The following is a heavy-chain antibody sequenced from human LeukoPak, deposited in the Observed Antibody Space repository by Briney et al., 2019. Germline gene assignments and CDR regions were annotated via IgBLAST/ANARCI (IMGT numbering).Heavy chain of an antibody. V-gene: IGHV4-59*01. D-gene: IGHD6-19*01. CDR3: ARSSGWYRNYYYYYMDV. CDR1: GGFISSYY. Sequence: SETLSLTCTVSGGFISSYYWSWIRRPPGKGLEWIGYIYYSGSTNYNPSLKSRVTISVDTSKNQFSLKLSSVTAADTAVYYCARSSGWYRNYYYYYMDVWGKGTTVTVSS. J-gene: IGHJ6*03. CDR2: IYYSGST.